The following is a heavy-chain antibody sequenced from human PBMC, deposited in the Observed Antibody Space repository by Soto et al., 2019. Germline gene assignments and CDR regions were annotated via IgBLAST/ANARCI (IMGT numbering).Heavy chain of an antibody. CDR2: IWSDGSYE. CDR3: ARGTGSGSFLIDY. V-gene: IGHV3-33*01. CDR1: GFIFSNYA. J-gene: IGHJ4*02. D-gene: IGHD3-10*01. Sequence: QVQLVESGGGVVQPGRSLRLSCAASGFIFSNYAMHWVRQAPGQGLEWVALIWSDGSYENYAESVKGRFTISRDNSKNTLYVQMNSLRLDDTAVYFCARGTGSGSFLIDYGGQGTLVTVSS.